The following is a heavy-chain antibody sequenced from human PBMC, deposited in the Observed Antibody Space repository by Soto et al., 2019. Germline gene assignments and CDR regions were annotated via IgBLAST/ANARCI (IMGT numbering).Heavy chain of an antibody. V-gene: IGHV3-23*01. CDR2: ISATGGGT. Sequence: HPGGSLRLSCAASGFKFSSYAMSWVRQAPGKGLEWVSLISATGGGTYYADSVKGRFTISRDNSDNTLYLQVHSLRAEDTAVYYCAKDRRAGGNSAFYFDFWGQGAQVTVS. CDR3: AKDRRAGGNSAFYFDF. CDR1: GFKFSSYA. D-gene: IGHD3-16*01. J-gene: IGHJ5*01.